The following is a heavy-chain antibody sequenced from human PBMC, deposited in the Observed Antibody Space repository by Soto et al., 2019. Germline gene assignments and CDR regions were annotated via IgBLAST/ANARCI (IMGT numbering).Heavy chain of an antibody. V-gene: IGHV3-9*01. CDR3: AKDIRYNWHYGYFDY. Sequence: GGSLRLSCAASGFTFDDYAMHWVRQAPGKGLEWVSGISWNSGSIGYADSVKGRFTISRDNAKNSLYLQMNRLRAEDTALYYCAKDIRYNWHYGYFDYWGQGTLVTVSS. J-gene: IGHJ4*02. CDR2: ISWNSGSI. CDR1: GFTFDDYA. D-gene: IGHD1-7*01.